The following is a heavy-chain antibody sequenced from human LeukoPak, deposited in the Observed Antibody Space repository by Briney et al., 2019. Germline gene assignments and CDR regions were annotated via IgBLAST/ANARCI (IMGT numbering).Heavy chain of an antibody. J-gene: IGHJ4*02. V-gene: IGHV1-69*05. CDR3: ASYPYYCGSGSYYY. CDR2: IIPIFGTA. Sequence: ASVKVSCKASGGTFSSYAISRVLQAPGQGLEWMGRIIPIFGTANYAQKFQGRVTITTDESTSTAYMELSSLRSEDTAVYYCASYPYYCGSGSYYYWGQGTLVTVSS. CDR1: GGTFSSYA. D-gene: IGHD3-10*01.